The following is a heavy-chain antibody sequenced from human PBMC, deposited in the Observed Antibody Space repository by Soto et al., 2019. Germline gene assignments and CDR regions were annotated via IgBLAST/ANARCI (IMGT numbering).Heavy chain of an antibody. J-gene: IGHJ6*02. CDR3: ARLINYGLDV. D-gene: IGHD3-10*01. V-gene: IGHV3-72*01. Sequence: EVQLLESGGGLVQPGGSLRLSCAASGFTFSDQYMDWVRQAPGKGLEWVGRIRNKANSHSTNYAASVKCRFTISRDDSKNSLYLQMHSLKTEDTAVYYCARLINYGLDVWGQGTTVTVSS. CDR1: GFTFSDQY. CDR2: IRNKANSHST.